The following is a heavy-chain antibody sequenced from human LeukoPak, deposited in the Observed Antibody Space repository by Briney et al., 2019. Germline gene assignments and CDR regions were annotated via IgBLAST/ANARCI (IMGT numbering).Heavy chain of an antibody. CDR3: ARDKQYYYDSSGLYYFDY. Sequence: ASVKVSCKASGYTFTSFDINWVRHTGQGLEWMGWMSPNSGNTGYAQKFQGRVTITADESTSTAYMELSSLRSEDTAVYYCARDKQYYYDSSGLYYFDYWGQGTLVTVSS. J-gene: IGHJ4*02. D-gene: IGHD3-22*01. V-gene: IGHV1-8*01. CDR1: GYTFTSFD. CDR2: MSPNSGNT.